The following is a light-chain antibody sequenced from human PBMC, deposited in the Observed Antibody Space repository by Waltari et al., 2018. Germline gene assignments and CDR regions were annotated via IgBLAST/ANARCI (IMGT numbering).Light chain of an antibody. CDR2: EGS. V-gene: IGLV2-23*01. J-gene: IGLJ1*01. CDR1: SSDVGSHNL. Sequence: QSALTQPASVSGSPGQSITISCTGTSSDVGSHNLVSWYQQHPGKAPKLMIYEGSKRPSGVSNRFSGSKSDNTASLTISGLQAEDEADYYCCSYAGSYVFGTGTKVTVL. CDR3: CSYAGSYV.